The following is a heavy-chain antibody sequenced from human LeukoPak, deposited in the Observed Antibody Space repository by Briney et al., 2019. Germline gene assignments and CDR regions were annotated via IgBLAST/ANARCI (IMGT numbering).Heavy chain of an antibody. D-gene: IGHD2-15*01. V-gene: IGHV4-59*08. J-gene: IGHJ6*03. CDR3: VRGIVVVAQLGYYFYYMDV. CDR2: IYYSGST. CDR1: GGSISNKY. Sequence: SETLSLTCTVSGGSISNKYWSWIRQPPGKGLEWIGYIYYSGSTNYNPSLKSRVTISVDTSKNQFSLKLSSVTAADTAVYYCVRGIVVVAQLGYYFYYMDVWGKGTTVTISS.